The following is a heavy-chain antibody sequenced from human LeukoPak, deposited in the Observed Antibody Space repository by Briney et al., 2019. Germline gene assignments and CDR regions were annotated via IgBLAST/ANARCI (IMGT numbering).Heavy chain of an antibody. Sequence: SETLSLTCTVSGGSISSRNHYWGWIRQPPGKGLEWIGSSYYTGSTYFNPSLKSQVTISVDTSKNQFSLRLSSLTAADTAVYYCVRHGPGYYDSSGYPEYWGQGTLVTVSS. CDR2: SYYTGST. CDR1: GGSISSRNHY. D-gene: IGHD3-22*01. CDR3: VRHGPGYYDSSGYPEY. J-gene: IGHJ4*02. V-gene: IGHV4-39*01.